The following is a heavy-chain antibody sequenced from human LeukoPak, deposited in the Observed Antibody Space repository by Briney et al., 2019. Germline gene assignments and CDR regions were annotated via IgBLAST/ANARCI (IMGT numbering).Heavy chain of an antibody. CDR1: GFTFGDYA. CDR2: IRSKAYGGTT. J-gene: IGHJ4*02. V-gene: IGHV3-49*03. D-gene: IGHD5-18*01. Sequence: GGSLRLSCTASGFTFGDYAMSWFRQAPGKGLEWVGFIRSKAYGGTTEYAASVKGRFTISRDDSKSIAYLQMNSLKTEDTAVYYCTSRVVHGRIQLWLGDSFDYWGQGTLVTVSS. CDR3: TSRVVHGRIQLWLGDSFDY.